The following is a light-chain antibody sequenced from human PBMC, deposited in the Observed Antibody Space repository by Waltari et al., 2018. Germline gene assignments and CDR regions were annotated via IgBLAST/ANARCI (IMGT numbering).Light chain of an antibody. CDR3: QKYGSSPGLT. J-gene: IGKJ3*01. V-gene: IGKV3-20*01. CDR2: GAS. Sequence: EIVLTQSPEPLSLFPGQRATLSCRASQIVHHNYLAWYQQKFGQAPRLLIFGASTRATGTPDRFSGSGSGTDFTLTISSLQPEDFAVYYCQKYGSSPGLTFGPGSRVDIK. CDR1: QIVHHNY.